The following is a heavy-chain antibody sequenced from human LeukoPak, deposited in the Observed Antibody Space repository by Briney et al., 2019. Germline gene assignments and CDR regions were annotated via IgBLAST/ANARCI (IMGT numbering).Heavy chain of an antibody. Sequence: PGGSLRLSCAASGFTFSSYWMSWVRQAPGKGLEWVANIKQDGSEKYYVDSVKGRFTISRDNAKNSLYLQMNSLRAEDTAVYYCARDLWHTYYYDSSGNESVDAFDIWGQGTMVTVSS. D-gene: IGHD3-22*01. CDR1: GFTFSSYW. CDR3: ARDLWHTYYYDSSGNESVDAFDI. V-gene: IGHV3-7*01. CDR2: IKQDGSEK. J-gene: IGHJ3*02.